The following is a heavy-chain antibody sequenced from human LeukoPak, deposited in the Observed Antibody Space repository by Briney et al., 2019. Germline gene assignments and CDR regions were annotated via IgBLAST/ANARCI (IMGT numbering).Heavy chain of an antibody. Sequence: SETLSLTCTVSGGSIISNYWSWIRQSAGTGLEWIGRIYGSGITDYNPSLKSRVTMSPDTSTKQFSLRLTSVTAADTAVYYCARLKFYDSTGYSPGYYMDGWGKGTTVSVFS. V-gene: IGHV4-4*07. D-gene: IGHD3-22*01. CDR2: IYGSGIT. CDR1: GGSIISNY. J-gene: IGHJ6*03. CDR3: ARLKFYDSTGYSPGYYMDG.